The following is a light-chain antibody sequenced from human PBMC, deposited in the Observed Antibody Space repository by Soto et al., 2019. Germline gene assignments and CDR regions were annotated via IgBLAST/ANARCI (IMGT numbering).Light chain of an antibody. J-gene: IGLJ2*01. V-gene: IGLV1-40*01. CDR1: SSNIGAPYD. CDR3: QSYDTDLSGSV. CDR2: GTT. Sequence: QSALTQPPSVSGAPGQRVTLSCTGSSSNIGAPYDIHWYQQLPGTAPKLLIYGTTNRPSGVPDRFSGSRSGASASLAITGLQAEDEADYYCQSYDTDLSGSVFGGGTKLTV.